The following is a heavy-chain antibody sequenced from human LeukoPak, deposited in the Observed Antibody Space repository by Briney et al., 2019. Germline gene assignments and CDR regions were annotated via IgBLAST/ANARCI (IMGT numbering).Heavy chain of an antibody. D-gene: IGHD3-22*01. CDR2: IYTSGST. J-gene: IGHJ4*02. Sequence: SQTLSLTCTVSGGSISSGSYYWSWIRQPAGKGLEWIGRIYTSGSTNYNPSLKSRVTISVDTSKNQFSLKLSSVTAADTAVYYCARGSGGYSSDWGQGTLVTVSS. CDR1: GGSISSGSYY. V-gene: IGHV4-61*02. CDR3: ARGSGGYSSD.